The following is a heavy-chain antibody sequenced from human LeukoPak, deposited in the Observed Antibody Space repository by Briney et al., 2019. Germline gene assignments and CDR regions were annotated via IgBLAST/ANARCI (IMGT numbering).Heavy chain of an antibody. J-gene: IGHJ5*02. Sequence: SETLSLTCTVSGGSVSSSSYNWGWIRQPPGKGLEWIGSIYYSGSTYYNPSLKSRVTISVDTSKNQFSLKLSSVTAADTAVYYCARDAYYDFWSGYSRWFDPWGQGTLVTVSS. D-gene: IGHD3-3*01. V-gene: IGHV4-39*07. CDR1: GGSVSSSSYN. CDR2: IYYSGST. CDR3: ARDAYYDFWSGYSRWFDP.